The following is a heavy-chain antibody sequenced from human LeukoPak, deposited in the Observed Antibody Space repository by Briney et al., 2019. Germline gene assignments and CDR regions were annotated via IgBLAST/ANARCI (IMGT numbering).Heavy chain of an antibody. CDR2: ISYDGSNK. Sequence: GGSLRLSCAASGFTFSSYGMHWVRQAPGKGLEWVAVISYDGSNKYYADSVKGRFTISRDNSKNTLYLQMGSLRAEDMAVYYFARVGSIAARRGAFDIWGQGTMVTVSS. CDR1: GFTFSSYG. J-gene: IGHJ3*02. D-gene: IGHD6-6*01. CDR3: ARVGSIAARRGAFDI. V-gene: IGHV3-30*03.